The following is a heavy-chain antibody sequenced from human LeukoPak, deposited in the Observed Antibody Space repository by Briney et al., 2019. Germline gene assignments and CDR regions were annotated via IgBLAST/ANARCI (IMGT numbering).Heavy chain of an antibody. CDR2: INHSGST. CDR3: ARGGYDTLTGRTPEADY. Sequence: SETLSLTCAVYGGSFSGYYWSWIRQPPGKGLEWIGEINHSGSTNYNPSLKSRVTISVDTSKNQFSLKLSSVTAADTAVYYCARGGYDTLTGRTPEADYWGQGTLVTVSS. CDR1: GGSFSGYY. J-gene: IGHJ4*02. D-gene: IGHD3-9*01. V-gene: IGHV4-34*01.